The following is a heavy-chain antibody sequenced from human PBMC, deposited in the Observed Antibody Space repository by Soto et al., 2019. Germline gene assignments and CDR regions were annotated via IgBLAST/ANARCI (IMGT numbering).Heavy chain of an antibody. CDR2: IKQDGSEK. Sequence: EVQLLESGGDLIQPGGSLRLSCAASGITFSSYWMSWVRQAPGKGLEWVANIKQDGSEKYYVDSVKGRFTISRDNAKNSLYLQMNSLRAEDTAVYYCARGDYYDSSGYYGYWGQGTLVTVSS. CDR1: GITFSSYW. J-gene: IGHJ4*02. V-gene: IGHV3-7*01. CDR3: ARGDYYDSSGYYGY. D-gene: IGHD3-22*01.